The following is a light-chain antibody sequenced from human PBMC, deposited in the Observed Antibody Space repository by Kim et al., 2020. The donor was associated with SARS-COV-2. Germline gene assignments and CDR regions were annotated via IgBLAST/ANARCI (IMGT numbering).Light chain of an antibody. J-gene: IGLJ2*01. CDR2: DNK. Sequence: QSVLTQPPSVSAAPGQKVTISCSGSSPNIGNNYVSWYQQLPGTAPKLLIYDNKKRPSGIPDRFSGSKSGKSATLGITGLQTGDEADYYGGTWDSYRSAGVVFGGGTQLTVL. V-gene: IGLV1-51*01. CDR1: SPNIGNNY. CDR3: GTWDSYRSAGVV.